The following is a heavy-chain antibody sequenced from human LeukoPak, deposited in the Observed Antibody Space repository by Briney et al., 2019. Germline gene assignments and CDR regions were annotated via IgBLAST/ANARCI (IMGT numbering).Heavy chain of an antibody. D-gene: IGHD1-26*01. CDR2: VHLSGAT. CDR1: GGSITTTNW. CDR3: TRESGAFSPFGF. Sequence: SGTLSLTCAASGGSITTTNWWSWVRQPPGKGLEWIGEVHLSGATNYNPSLESRVSMSIDKSKNHLSLDVTSVTAADTAMYFCTRESGAFSPFGFWGLGTLVTVSS. J-gene: IGHJ4*02. V-gene: IGHV4-4*02.